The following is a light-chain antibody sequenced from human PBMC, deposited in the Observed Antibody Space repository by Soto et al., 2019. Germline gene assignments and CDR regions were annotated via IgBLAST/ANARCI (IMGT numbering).Light chain of an antibody. CDR2: AAS. CDR3: QQSYSTPYT. V-gene: IGKV1-39*01. CDR1: QSISSY. J-gene: IGKJ2*01. Sequence: DIQMTQSPSSLSASVGDGVTITCRASQSISSYLNWYQQKPGKAPKLLIYAASSLQSGVPSRFSGSGSGTDLTLTISSLQPEDFATYYCQQSYSTPYTFGQGTKLEIK.